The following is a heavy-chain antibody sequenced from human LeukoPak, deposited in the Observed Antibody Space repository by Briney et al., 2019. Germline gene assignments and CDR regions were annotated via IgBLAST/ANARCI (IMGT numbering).Heavy chain of an antibody. CDR2: ISSSSSTI. CDR1: GFTFSSYS. V-gene: IGHV3-48*01. D-gene: IGHD1-26*01. CDR3: ARDRIAMGATPDY. J-gene: IGHJ4*02. Sequence: PGGSLRFSCAASGFTFSSYSMNWVRQAPGKGLEWVSYISSSSSTIYYADSVKGRFTISRDNAKNSLYLQMNSLRAEDTAVYYCARDRIAMGATPDYWGQGTLVTVSS.